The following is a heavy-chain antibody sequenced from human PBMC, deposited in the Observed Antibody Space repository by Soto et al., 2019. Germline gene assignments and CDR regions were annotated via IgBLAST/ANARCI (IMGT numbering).Heavy chain of an antibody. CDR1: GYTFTGYY. D-gene: IGHD6-13*01. CDR3: ARDDSSSWYAATGNFDY. V-gene: IGHV1-2*02. Sequence: GASVKVSCKASGYTFTGYYMHWVRQAPGQGLEWMGWINPNSGGTNYAQKFQGRVTMTRDTSISTAYMELSRLRSDDTAVYYCARDDSSSWYAATGNFDYWGQGTQVTAPQ. J-gene: IGHJ4*02. CDR2: INPNSGGT.